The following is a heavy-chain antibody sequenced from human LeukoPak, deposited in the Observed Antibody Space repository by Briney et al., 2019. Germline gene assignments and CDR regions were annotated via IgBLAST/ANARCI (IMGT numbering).Heavy chain of an antibody. CDR1: GGSISSYY. Sequence: NPSETLSLTCTVSGGSISSYYWSWIRQPAGKGLEWIGRIYTSGSTNYNPSLKSRVTMSVDTSKNQFSLKLSSVTAADTAVYYCARGNEHTMGEPTDYWGQGTLVTVSS. CDR3: ARGNEHTMGEPTDY. V-gene: IGHV4-4*07. D-gene: IGHD3-10*01. CDR2: IYTSGST. J-gene: IGHJ4*02.